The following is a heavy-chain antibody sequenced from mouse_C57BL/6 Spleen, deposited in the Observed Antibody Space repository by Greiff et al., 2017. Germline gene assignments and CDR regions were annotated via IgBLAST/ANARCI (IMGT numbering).Heavy chain of an antibody. CDR2: IYPGDGDT. J-gene: IGHJ2*01. V-gene: IGHV1-82*01. D-gene: IGHD1-1*01. CDR3: GRTGYYGSRYYFDY. Sequence: QVQLQQSGPELVKPGASVKISCKASGYAFSSSWMNWVKQRPGKGLEWIGRIYPGDGDTNYNGKFKGKATLTADKSSSTAYMQLSSLTSEDSAVYFCGRTGYYGSRYYFDYWGQGTTLTVSS. CDR1: GYAFSSSW.